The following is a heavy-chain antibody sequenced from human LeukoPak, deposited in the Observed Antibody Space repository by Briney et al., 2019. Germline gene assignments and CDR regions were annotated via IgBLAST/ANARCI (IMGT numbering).Heavy chain of an antibody. Sequence: PGGSLRLSCAASVITLSSNYMSWVRHAPGKGLECVSIIDSDGGKKYAKSGKGRFTISRDNSKNKLYLKVNSLRAEDTALYYCYLGTTVTKFFDFWGQGTLVTVSS. D-gene: IGHD4-17*01. J-gene: IGHJ4*02. CDR1: VITLSSNY. CDR3: YLGTTVTKFFDF. V-gene: IGHV3-53*01. CDR2: IDSDGGK.